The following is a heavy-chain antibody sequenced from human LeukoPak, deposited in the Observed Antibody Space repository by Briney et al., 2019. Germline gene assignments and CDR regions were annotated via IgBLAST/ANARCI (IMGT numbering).Heavy chain of an antibody. CDR2: IYYSGST. V-gene: IGHV4-31*03. J-gene: IGHJ5*02. CDR3: ARGWSGYLGSWFDP. CDR1: GGSISSGGYY. Sequence: SETLSLTCTVSGGSISSGGYYWSWIRQHPGKGLEWIGYIYYSGSTYYNPSLKSRVTISVDTSKNQFSLKLSSVTAADTAVYYCARGWSGYLGSWFDPWGQGTLVTVSS. D-gene: IGHD3-3*01.